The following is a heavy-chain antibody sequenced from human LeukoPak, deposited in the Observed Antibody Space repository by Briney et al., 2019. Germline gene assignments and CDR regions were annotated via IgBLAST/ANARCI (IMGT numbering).Heavy chain of an antibody. V-gene: IGHV1-2*02. D-gene: IGHD4-23*01. Sequence: ASVKVSCKASGYTFTGYYMHRVRQAPGQGLEWMGWINPNSGGTNYAQKFQGRVTMTRDTSISTAYMELSRLRSDDTAVYYCARVPIGPGGFDYWGQGTLVTVSS. CDR3: ARVPIGPGGFDY. CDR2: INPNSGGT. CDR1: GYTFTGYY. J-gene: IGHJ4*02.